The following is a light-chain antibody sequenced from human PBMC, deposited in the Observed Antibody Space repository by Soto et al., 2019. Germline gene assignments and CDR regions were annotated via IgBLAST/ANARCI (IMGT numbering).Light chain of an antibody. J-gene: IGLJ3*02. CDR1: SSDVGSYNL. V-gene: IGLV2-23*02. CDR3: CSYAGSTTSWV. CDR2: DVS. Sequence: QSALTQPASVSGSPGQSITISCTGTSSDVGSYNLVSWYQQHADKAPKLMIYDVSKRPSGISNRFSGSKSGSTASLTISGLQAEDEADYYCCSYAGSTTSWVFGGGTQPTVL.